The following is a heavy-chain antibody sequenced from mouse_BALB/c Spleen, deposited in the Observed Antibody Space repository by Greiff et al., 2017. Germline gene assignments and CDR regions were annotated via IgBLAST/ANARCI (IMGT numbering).Heavy chain of an antibody. CDR1: GFTFSSYT. D-gene: IGHD2-4*01. CDR3: TRDITTIPFDY. J-gene: IGHJ2*01. V-gene: IGHV5-6-4*01. CDR2: ISSGGSYT. Sequence: EVMLVESGGGLVKPGGSLKLSCAASGFTFSSYTMSWVRQTPEKRLEWVATISSGGSYTYYPDSVKGRFTISRDNAKNTLYLQMSSLKSEDTAMYYCTRDITTIPFDYWGQGTTLTVSS.